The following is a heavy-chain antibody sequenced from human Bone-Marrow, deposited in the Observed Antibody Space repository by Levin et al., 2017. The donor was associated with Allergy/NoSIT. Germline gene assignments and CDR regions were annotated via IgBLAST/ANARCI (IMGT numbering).Heavy chain of an antibody. CDR3: TRWDSGYDS. J-gene: IGHJ5*02. D-gene: IGHD5-12*01. CDR1: GFTFSDHY. CDR2: TRNKAKSYTT. V-gene: IGHV3-72*01. Sequence: LSLTCATSGFTFSDHYMDWVRQAPGKGLEWVGRTRNKAKSYTTDYAASVKGRFTISRDDSKSSVSLQMNSLKTEDTAVYYCTRWDSGYDSWGQGTLVTVSS.